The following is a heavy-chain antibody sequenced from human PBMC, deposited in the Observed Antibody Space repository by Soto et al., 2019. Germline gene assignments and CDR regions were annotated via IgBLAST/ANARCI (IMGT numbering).Heavy chain of an antibody. D-gene: IGHD4-17*01. CDR3: ARDRGLDYGGNSADAFDI. CDR1: GFTFSSYS. Sequence: EVQLVESGGGLVKPGGSLRLSCAASGFTFSSYSMNWVRQAPGKGLEWVSSISSSSSYIYYADSVKGRFTISRDNAKNSLYLQMNSLRAEDTAVYYCARDRGLDYGGNSADAFDIWGQGTMVTVSS. CDR2: ISSSSSYI. V-gene: IGHV3-21*01. J-gene: IGHJ3*02.